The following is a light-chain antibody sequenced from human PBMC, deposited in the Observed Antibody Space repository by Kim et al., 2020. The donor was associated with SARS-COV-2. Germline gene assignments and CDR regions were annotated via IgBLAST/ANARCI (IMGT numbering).Light chain of an antibody. Sequence: RQTATLTCTGNSNNVGNQGAARPQQHQGHPPKLLSYRNNNRPAGISERLSASRSGNTASLTITGLQPEDEADYYCSAWDSSLSAWVFGGGTQLTVL. CDR1: SNNVGNQG. J-gene: IGLJ3*02. CDR2: RNN. V-gene: IGLV10-54*01. CDR3: SAWDSSLSAWV.